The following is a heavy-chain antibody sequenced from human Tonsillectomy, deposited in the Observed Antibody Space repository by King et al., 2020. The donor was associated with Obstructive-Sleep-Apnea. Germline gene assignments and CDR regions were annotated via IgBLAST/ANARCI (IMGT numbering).Heavy chain of an antibody. Sequence: HVQLVESGGGVVQPGRSLRLSCAASGFTFSSYAMHWVRQAPGKGLEWVAVISYDGSNKYYADSVKGRFTISRDNSKHTLYLQMNSLRAEDTAVYYCASTLWFGELSRNDYWGQGTLVTVSS. CDR3: ASTLWFGELSRNDY. CDR1: GFTFSSYA. CDR2: ISYDGSNK. J-gene: IGHJ4*02. V-gene: IGHV3-30*04. D-gene: IGHD3-10*01.